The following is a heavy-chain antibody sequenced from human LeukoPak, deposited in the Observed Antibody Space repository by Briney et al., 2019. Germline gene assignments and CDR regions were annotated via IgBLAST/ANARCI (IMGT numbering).Heavy chain of an antibody. CDR3: AKDQSQ. CDR2: ISIDGNNK. J-gene: IGHJ4*02. Sequence: GGSLRLSCAASGFTFSSYWMSWVRQAPGKGLEWVAVISIDGNNKYYGDSVKGRFTISRDNSKNTLYLQINSLRPEDTAVYYCAKDQSQWGQGTLVIVSS. V-gene: IGHV3-30*18. CDR1: GFTFSSYW.